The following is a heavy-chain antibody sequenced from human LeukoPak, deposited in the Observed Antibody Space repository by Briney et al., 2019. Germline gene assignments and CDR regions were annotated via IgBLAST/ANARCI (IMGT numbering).Heavy chain of an antibody. J-gene: IGHJ4*02. CDR2: ISSSSSYI. D-gene: IGHD3-22*01. CDR3: ARTYYDSSGYYYSLDY. Sequence: GGSPRLSCAASGFTFSSYSMNWVRQAPGKGLEWVSSISSSSSYIYYADSVKGRFTISRDNAKNSLYLQMNSLRAEDTAVYYCARTYYDSSGYYYSLDYWGQGTLVTVSS. CDR1: GFTFSSYS. V-gene: IGHV3-21*01.